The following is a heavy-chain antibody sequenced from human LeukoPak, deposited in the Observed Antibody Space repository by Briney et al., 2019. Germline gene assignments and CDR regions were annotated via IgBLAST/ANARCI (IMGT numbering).Heavy chain of an antibody. Sequence: GGSLRLSCAASVFTFSDYYMSWIRQAPGKGLEWVSAISGSGGSTYYADSVKGRFTISRDNSKNTLYLQMNSLRAEDTAVYYCAKTADGPSFDYWGQGTLVTVSS. CDR3: AKTADGPSFDY. CDR2: ISGSGGST. J-gene: IGHJ4*02. V-gene: IGHV3-23*01. CDR1: VFTFSDYY. D-gene: IGHD2-21*02.